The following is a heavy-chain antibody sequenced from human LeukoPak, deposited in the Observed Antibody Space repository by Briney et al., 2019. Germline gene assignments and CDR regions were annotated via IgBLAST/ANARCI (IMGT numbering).Heavy chain of an antibody. CDR2: IRYDGSNK. J-gene: IGHJ3*02. D-gene: IGHD4-23*01. CDR1: GFTFSSYG. V-gene: IGHV3-30*02. Sequence: QPGGSLRLSCTASGFTFSSYGMHWVRQAPGKGLEWVSFIRYDGSNKYYADSVKGRFTISRDNSKNTLYLQVNSLRAEDTAVYYCAKAVAGAFDIWGQGTMVTVSS. CDR3: AKAVAGAFDI.